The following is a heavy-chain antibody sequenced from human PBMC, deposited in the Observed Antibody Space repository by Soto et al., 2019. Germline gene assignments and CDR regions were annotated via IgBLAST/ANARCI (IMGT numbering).Heavy chain of an antibody. CDR3: ARSQGSSTSLEIYYYYYYGMDV. CDR1: GGTFSSYA. J-gene: IGHJ6*02. CDR2: IIPISGTA. V-gene: IGHV1-69*01. Sequence: QVQLVQSGAEVKKPGSSVKVSCKASGGTFSSYAISWVRQAPGQGLEWMGGIIPISGTANYAQMFQGRVTITADESTSTAYMELSSLRSEDTAVYSCARSQGSSTSLEIYYYYYYGMDVWGQGTTVTVSS. D-gene: IGHD2-2*01.